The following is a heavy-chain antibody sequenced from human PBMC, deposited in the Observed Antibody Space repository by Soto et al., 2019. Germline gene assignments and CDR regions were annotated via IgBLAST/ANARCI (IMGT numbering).Heavy chain of an antibody. D-gene: IGHD2-2*01. CDR1: NFSVLTSIYY. J-gene: IGHJ4*02. Sequence: SETLSLTCTVSNFSVLTSIYYWAWIRQPPGKGLELVGTVYYTGTTYYNPSLQSRVTISIDTSKNQFSLNLNSVTAADTAVYYCARNWNLALVPAAYFDSWGQGTLVTAPQ. CDR3: ARNWNLALVPAAYFDS. V-gene: IGHV4-39*01. CDR2: VYYTGTT.